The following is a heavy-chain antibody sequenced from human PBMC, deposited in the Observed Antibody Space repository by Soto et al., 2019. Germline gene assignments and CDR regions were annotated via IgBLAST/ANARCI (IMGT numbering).Heavy chain of an antibody. CDR1: GYTLTELS. Sequence: ASVKVSCKVSGYTLTELSMHWVRQAPGKGLEWMGGFDPEDGETIYAQKFQGRVTITRDTSASTAYMELSSLRSEDTAVYYCARVSWYYYDSSGHFDYWGQGTLVTVSS. CDR2: FDPEDGET. CDR3: ARVSWYYYDSSGHFDY. J-gene: IGHJ4*02. V-gene: IGHV1-24*01. D-gene: IGHD3-22*01.